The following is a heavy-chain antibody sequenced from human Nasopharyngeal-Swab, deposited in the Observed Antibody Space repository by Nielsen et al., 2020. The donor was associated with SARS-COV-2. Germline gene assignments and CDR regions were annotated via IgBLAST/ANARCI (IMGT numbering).Heavy chain of an antibody. V-gene: IGHV1-8*01. J-gene: IGHJ6*02. Sequence: ASVQVSCKASGYNFTTYDFNWVRRATAQGLEWMGWMNPNSGNTGYAQKFQGRVTMTRDTSISTAYMELSRLRSDDTAVYYCARDPTSVAGTGDYYYGMDVWGQGTTVTVSS. CDR1: GYNFTTYD. CDR2: MNPNSGNT. CDR3: ARDPTSVAGTGDYYYGMDV. D-gene: IGHD6-19*01.